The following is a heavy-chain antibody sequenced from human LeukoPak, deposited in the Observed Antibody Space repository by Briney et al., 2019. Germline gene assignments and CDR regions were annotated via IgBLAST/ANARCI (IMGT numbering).Heavy chain of an antibody. J-gene: IGHJ6*02. Sequence: SETLSLTCTVSGGSISSYYWSWIRQPAGKGLDWSGRIYTSGSTNYNPSLKSRVTMSVDTSKNQFSLKLSSVTAADTAVYYCARGLGRDYGDYYYYGMDVWGQGTTVTVSS. CDR3: ARGLGRDYGDYYYYGMDV. D-gene: IGHD4-17*01. CDR1: GGSISSYY. CDR2: IYTSGST. V-gene: IGHV4-4*07.